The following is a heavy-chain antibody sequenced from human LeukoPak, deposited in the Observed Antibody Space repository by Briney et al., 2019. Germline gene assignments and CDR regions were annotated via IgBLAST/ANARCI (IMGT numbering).Heavy chain of an antibody. CDR3: ARDYSSSWYGVYYYGMDV. CDR1: GYTFTSYG. D-gene: IGHD6-13*01. V-gene: IGHV1-18*01. CDR2: ISAYNGNT. Sequence: ASVKVSCKASGYTFTSYGISWVRQAPGQGLEWMGWISAYNGNTNYAQKLQGRVTMTTDTSTSTAYMELRSLRSDDTAVYYCARDYSSSWYGVYYYGMDVWGQGTTVTVSS. J-gene: IGHJ6*02.